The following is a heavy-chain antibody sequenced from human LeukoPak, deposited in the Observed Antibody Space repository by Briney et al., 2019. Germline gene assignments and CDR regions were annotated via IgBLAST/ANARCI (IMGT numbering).Heavy chain of an antibody. D-gene: IGHD6-19*01. Sequence: GASVKVSCKASGGTFSSYAISWVRQAPGQELEWMGGIIPIFGTANYAQKFQGRVTITADESTSTAYMELSSLRSEDTAVYYCASRSSGQDFDYWGQGTLVTVSS. J-gene: IGHJ4*02. CDR3: ASRSSGQDFDY. CDR2: IIPIFGTA. V-gene: IGHV1-69*13. CDR1: GGTFSSYA.